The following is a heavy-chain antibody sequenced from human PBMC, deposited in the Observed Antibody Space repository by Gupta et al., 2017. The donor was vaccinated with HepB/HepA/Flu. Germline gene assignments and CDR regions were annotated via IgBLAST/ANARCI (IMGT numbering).Heavy chain of an antibody. Sequence: EVQLLESGGALVQPGGSLRLTCAASGFSFSNSEMNWVRQPPRKGLEWVSYISSSGALIYYADSVRGRFTVSRDNAESSLYLHLDRVRSDDTAVYFCARDLVWGPPYQYGLDVWGQGTTVTVSS. CDR2: ISSSGALI. CDR3: ARDLVWGPPYQYGLDV. D-gene: IGHD3-16*01. CDR1: GFSFSNSE. V-gene: IGHV3-48*03. J-gene: IGHJ6*02.